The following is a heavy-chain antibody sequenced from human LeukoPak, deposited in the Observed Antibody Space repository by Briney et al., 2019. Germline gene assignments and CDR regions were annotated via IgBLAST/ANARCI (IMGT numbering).Heavy chain of an antibody. J-gene: IGHJ4*02. CDR3: AGERSDMTDY. D-gene: IGHD3-10*01. V-gene: IGHV3-74*01. CDR2: INSDGSST. CDR1: GFTFSSHW. Sequence: GGSLRLSCAASGFTFSSHWMHWVRQAPGRGLVWVSRINSDGSSTSYADSVKGRFTISRDNAKNTLYLQMNSPRADDTAVYYCAGERSDMTDYWGQGTLVTVSS.